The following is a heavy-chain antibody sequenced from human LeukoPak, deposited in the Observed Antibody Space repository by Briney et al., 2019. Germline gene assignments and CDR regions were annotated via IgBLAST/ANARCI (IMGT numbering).Heavy chain of an antibody. CDR3: AKDWTTVVTPKGYYFDS. D-gene: IGHD4-23*01. J-gene: IGHJ4*02. V-gene: IGHV3-23*01. CDR2: ISTTGGST. Sequence: GGSLRLSCAASGFSFNNYAMSWVRQAPWKGLEWVSAISTTGGSTYYADSVKGRFTVSRDNSKNTLSLQMDSLRVEDTALYYCAKDWTTVVTPKGYYFDSWGQGTLVTVSS. CDR1: GFSFNNYA.